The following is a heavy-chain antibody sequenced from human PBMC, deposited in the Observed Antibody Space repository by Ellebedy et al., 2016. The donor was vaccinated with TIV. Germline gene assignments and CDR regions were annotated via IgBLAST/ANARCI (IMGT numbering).Heavy chain of an antibody. CDR2: FSIGGYI. V-gene: IGHV3-53*01. D-gene: IGHD3-22*01. CDR3: ARAPYESYGLDV. J-gene: IGHJ6*02. CDR1: GFRVSTNY. Sequence: PGGSLRPSCPPPGFRVSTNYMNWVPQAPGKGLEWVSVFSIGGYIHYPASVKGRFTLSRENSTKTVFLQMTSLRVEDTAVYYCARAPYESYGLDVWGQGTTVTVSS.